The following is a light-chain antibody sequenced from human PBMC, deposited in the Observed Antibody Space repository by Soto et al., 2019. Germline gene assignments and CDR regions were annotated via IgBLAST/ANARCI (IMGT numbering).Light chain of an antibody. CDR2: GAS. CDR1: QSVSSSY. V-gene: IGKV3-20*01. J-gene: IGKJ1*01. CDR3: QQYGSSPPT. Sequence: EIVLTQSPGTLSLSPGERATLSCRASQSVSSSYLAGYQQKPGQAPRLLIYGASSRATGIPDRFSGSGSGTDFTLPISRLEPEDFAVYYCQQYGSSPPTFGQGAKVDIK.